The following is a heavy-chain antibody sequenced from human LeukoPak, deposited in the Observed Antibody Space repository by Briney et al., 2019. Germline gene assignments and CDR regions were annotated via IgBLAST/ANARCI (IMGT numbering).Heavy chain of an antibody. V-gene: IGHV4-59*01. CDR2: IYYSGST. J-gene: IGHJ6*02. Sequence: SETLSLTCTVSGGSISSYYRSWIRQPPGKGLEWIGYIYYSGSTNYNPSLKSRVTISVDTSKNQFSLKLSSVTAADTAVYYCARGAPLAGSGSRNSAPDYYYYGMDVWGQGTTVTVPS. CDR1: GGSISSYY. CDR3: ARGAPLAGSGSRNSAPDYYYYGMDV. D-gene: IGHD3-10*01.